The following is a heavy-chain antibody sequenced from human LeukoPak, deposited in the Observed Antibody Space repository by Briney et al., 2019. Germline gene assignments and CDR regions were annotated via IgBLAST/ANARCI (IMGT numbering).Heavy chain of an antibody. J-gene: IGHJ5*02. CDR3: ARWGIAFRGSYRHNWFDP. V-gene: IGHV1-69*13. CDR1: GGTFSSYA. Sequence: SVKVSCKASGGTFSSYAISWVRQAPGQGLEWMGGIIPIFGTANYAQKFQGRVTITADESTSTAYMELSSLRSEDTAVYYCARWGIAFRGSYRHNWFDPWGQGTLVTVSS. CDR2: IIPIFGTA. D-gene: IGHD3-16*02.